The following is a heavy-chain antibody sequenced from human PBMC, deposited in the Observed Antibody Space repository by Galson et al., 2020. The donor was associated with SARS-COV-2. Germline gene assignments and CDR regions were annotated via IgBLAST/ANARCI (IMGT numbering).Heavy chain of an antibody. CDR2: IRSLAYGGTT. CDR1: GFTFDDST. J-gene: IGHJ4*02. Sequence: TGGSLRLSCTGSGFTFDDSTLSWVRQAPGKGLEWVGFIRSLAYGGTTEYAASVKGRFTISRDDYKSIAYLQMNSLITEDTAVYFCTRYYFDSSVDYYYFDYWGRGTLVTVSS. D-gene: IGHD3-22*01. V-gene: IGHV3-49*04. CDR3: TRYYFDSSVDYYYFDY.